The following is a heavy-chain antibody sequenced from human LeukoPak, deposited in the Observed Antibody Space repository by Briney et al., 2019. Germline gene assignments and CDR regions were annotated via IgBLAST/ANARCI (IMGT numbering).Heavy chain of an antibody. J-gene: IGHJ3*02. D-gene: IGHD2-2*01. CDR2: MNPNSGNT. V-gene: IGHV1-8*01. Sequence: ASVKVSCKASGYTFTSYDINWVRQATGQGLEWMGWMNPNSGNTGYAQKFQGRVTMTRNTSISTAYMELSSLRSEDTAVYYCASCQYQLLWRGSAVCCAFDIWGQGTMVTVSS. CDR1: GYTFTSYD. CDR3: ASCQYQLLWRGSAVCCAFDI.